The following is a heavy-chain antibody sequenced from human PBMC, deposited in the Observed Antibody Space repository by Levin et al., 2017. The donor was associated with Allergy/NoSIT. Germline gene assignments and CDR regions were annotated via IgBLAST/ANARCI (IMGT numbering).Heavy chain of an antibody. CDR3: ARGRITMVRGVITNYFDY. CDR1: GGSFSGYY. J-gene: IGHJ4*02. CDR2: INHSGST. Sequence: SETLSLTCAVYGGSFSGYYWSWIRQPPGKGLEWIGEINHSGSTNYNPSLKSRVTISVDTSKNQFSLKLSSVTAADTAVYYCARGRITMVRGVITNYFDYWGQGTLVTVSS. V-gene: IGHV4-34*01. D-gene: IGHD3-10*01.